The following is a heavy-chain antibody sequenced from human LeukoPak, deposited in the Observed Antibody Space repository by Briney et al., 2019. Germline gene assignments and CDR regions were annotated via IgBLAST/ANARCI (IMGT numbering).Heavy chain of an antibody. CDR2: MIPIFGTA. V-gene: IGHV1-69*13. J-gene: IGHJ4*02. CDR3: ARDVAYSSGWSNYFDY. D-gene: IGHD6-19*01. CDR1: GGTFSIYA. Sequence: SVKVSCKASGGTFSIYASSWVRQAPGQGLEWMVGMIPIFGTANYAQKFQGRVTITADESTSTAYMELSSLRSEDTAVYYCARDVAYSSGWSNYFDYWGQGTLVTVSS.